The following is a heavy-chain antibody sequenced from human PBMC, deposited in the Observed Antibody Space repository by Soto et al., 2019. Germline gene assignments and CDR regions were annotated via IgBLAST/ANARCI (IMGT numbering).Heavy chain of an antibody. CDR2: VYHSWST. J-gene: IGHJ5*02. V-gene: IGHV4-59*01. CDR3: ARFGTSPNGNWFDP. D-gene: IGHD3-16*01. CDR1: GGSISSDY. Sequence: SETLSLTCTVSGGSISSDYWNWIRQPPGKGLEWIGYVYHSWSTRYNPSLKSRVTISVDTSKNQLSLKLSSVTAADTAVYYCARFGTSPNGNWFDPWGQGTLVTVSS.